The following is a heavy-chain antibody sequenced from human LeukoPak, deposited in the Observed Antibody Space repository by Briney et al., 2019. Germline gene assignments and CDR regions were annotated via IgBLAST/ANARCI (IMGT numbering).Heavy chain of an antibody. Sequence: PSETLSLTCSVSGGSISSSSYYWGWLRQSPGKGLEWIGSIYYSGSTYYNPSLKRRLTMSVDTSKNQFSLKLSSVTAADTAVYYCARQKITTSDHWGQGNMVPVSS. D-gene: IGHD3-22*01. CDR2: IYYSGST. J-gene: IGHJ4*02. CDR1: GGSISSSSYY. V-gene: IGHV4-39*01. CDR3: ARQKITTSDH.